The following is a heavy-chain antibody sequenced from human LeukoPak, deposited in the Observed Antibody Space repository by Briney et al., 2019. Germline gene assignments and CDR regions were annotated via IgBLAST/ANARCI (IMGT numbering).Heavy chain of an antibody. CDR2: ISAYNGNT. Sequence: ASVKVSCKASGYTFTSYDISWVRQAPGRGLEWMGWISAYNGNTNYAQKLQGRVTMTTDTSTSTAYMELRSLRSDDTAVYYCATSSGYYYGEYYWGQGTLVTVSS. V-gene: IGHV1-18*01. CDR1: GYTFTSYD. J-gene: IGHJ4*02. CDR3: ATSSGYYYGEYY. D-gene: IGHD3-22*01.